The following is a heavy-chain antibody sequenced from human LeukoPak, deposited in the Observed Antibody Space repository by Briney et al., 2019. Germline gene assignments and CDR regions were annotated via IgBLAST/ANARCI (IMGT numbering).Heavy chain of an antibody. J-gene: IGHJ4*02. V-gene: IGHV3-30-3*01. D-gene: IGHD6-19*01. Sequence: SGGSLRLSCAASGFTFSYYSMHWVRQAPGKGLEWVAVISYDGTNQYYPDSVKGRFTISRDNSKNTLYLQMNSLRTEDTAVYYCVRASEGSGWAALGSFDYWGQGTLVTVSS. CDR2: ISYDGTNQ. CDR3: VRASEGSGWAALGSFDY. CDR1: GFTFSYYS.